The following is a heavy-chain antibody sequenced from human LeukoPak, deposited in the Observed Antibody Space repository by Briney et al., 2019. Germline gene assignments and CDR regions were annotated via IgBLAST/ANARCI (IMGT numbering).Heavy chain of an antibody. CDR3: ARVSERFLEWLFRLHDAFDI. V-gene: IGHV4-39*07. CDR1: GGSISSSSYY. D-gene: IGHD3-3*01. J-gene: IGHJ3*02. Sequence: SEALSLTCTVSGGSISSSSYYWGWIRQPPGKGLEWIGSIYYSGSTYYNPSLKSRVTISVDTSKNQFSLKLSSVTAADTAVYYCARVSERFLEWLFRLHDAFDIWGQGTMVTVSS. CDR2: IYYSGST.